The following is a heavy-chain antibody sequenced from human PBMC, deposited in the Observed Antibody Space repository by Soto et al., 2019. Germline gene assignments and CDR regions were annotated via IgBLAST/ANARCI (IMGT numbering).Heavy chain of an antibody. CDR1: GYTFTSYG. Sequence: GPSVKVSCKASGYTFTSYGISWVRQAPGQGLEWMGWISAYNGNTNYAQKLQGRVTMTTDTSTSTAYMELRSLRSDDTAVYYCARGGVVVTAITLQGFDPWGQGTLVTVSS. CDR3: ARGGVVVTAITLQGFDP. CDR2: ISAYNGNT. V-gene: IGHV1-18*01. J-gene: IGHJ5*02. D-gene: IGHD2-21*02.